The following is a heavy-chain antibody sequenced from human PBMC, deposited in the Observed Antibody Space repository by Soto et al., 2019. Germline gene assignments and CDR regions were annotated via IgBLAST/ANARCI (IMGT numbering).Heavy chain of an antibody. V-gene: IGHV4-39*01. Sequence: SETLSRTCTVSGGSIISTTYYWGWIRQPPGKGLEWIGSIYYSGGTYYNPSLKSRVTISVDTYKKQFSLKLTSVTAADTAVYYCASRGLSGDPFDYWGQGPLVTVSS. CDR2: IYYSGGT. J-gene: IGHJ4*02. CDR3: ASRGLSGDPFDY. CDR1: GGSIISTTYY. D-gene: IGHD4-17*01.